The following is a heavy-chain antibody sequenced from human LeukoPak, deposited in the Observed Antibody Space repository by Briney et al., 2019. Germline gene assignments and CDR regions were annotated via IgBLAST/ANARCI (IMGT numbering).Heavy chain of an antibody. V-gene: IGHV1-18*01. Sequence: ASVKVSCKASGYTFTSYGISWVRQAPGQGLEWMGWISAYNGNTNYAQKLQGRVTMTTDTSTSTAYMELRSLRSEDTAVYYCAREQTPGSYYNTIYYYYYYMDVWGKGTTVTVSS. CDR3: AREQTPGSYYNTIYYYYYYMDV. CDR2: ISAYNGNT. CDR1: GYTFTSYG. J-gene: IGHJ6*03. D-gene: IGHD3-10*01.